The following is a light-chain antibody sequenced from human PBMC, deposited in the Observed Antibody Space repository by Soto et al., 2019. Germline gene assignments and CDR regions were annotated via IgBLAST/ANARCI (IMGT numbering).Light chain of an antibody. CDR3: AAWDDSLSGVV. Sequence: SVLTQPPSASGTPGQGVTISSSGSSSNIGSNYVYWYQQLPGTAPKILIYRNNQRPSGVPDRFSGSKSGTSASLAISGLRSEDEADYYCAAWDDSLSGVVFGGGTKLTVL. V-gene: IGLV1-47*01. CDR1: SSNIGSNY. J-gene: IGLJ2*01. CDR2: RNN.